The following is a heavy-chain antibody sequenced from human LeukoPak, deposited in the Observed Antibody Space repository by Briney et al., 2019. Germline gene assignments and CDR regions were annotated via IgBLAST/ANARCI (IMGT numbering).Heavy chain of an antibody. CDR1: GRSFSGYY. D-gene: IGHD3-10*01. Sequence: SETLSLTCAVYGRSFSGYYWTWIRQTPGKGLEWIGEINHSGSTNYNPSLKSRVTISVDTSKNQFSLKLSSVTAADTAVYYCARGGNLGLYYYGSGSYSYWGQGTLVTVSS. V-gene: IGHV4-34*01. CDR3: ARGGNLGLYYYGSGSYSY. J-gene: IGHJ4*02. CDR2: INHSGST.